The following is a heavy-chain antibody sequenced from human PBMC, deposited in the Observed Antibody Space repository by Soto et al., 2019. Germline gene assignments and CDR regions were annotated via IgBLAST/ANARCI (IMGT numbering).Heavy chain of an antibody. CDR1: GGSISSGDYY. D-gene: IGHD3-22*01. V-gene: IGHV4-31*03. CDR2: IYYSGST. CDR3: AKAHSSGYYLVDY. Sequence: SETLSLTCTVSGGSISSGDYYWSWIRQHPGKGLEWIGYIYYSGSTYYNPSLKSRVTISVETSKNHFSLKLSSVTAADTAVYYCAKAHSSGYYLVDYWGQGTLVTVSS. J-gene: IGHJ4*02.